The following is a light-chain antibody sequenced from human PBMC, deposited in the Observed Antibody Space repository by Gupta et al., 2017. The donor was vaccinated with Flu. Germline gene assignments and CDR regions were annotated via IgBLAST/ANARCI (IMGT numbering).Light chain of an antibody. CDR3: QQSDSTPIT. V-gene: IGKV1-39*01. CDR2: AAS. Sequence: DIQMTQLPSSLSASVGDRVTITCRASQSISSYLNWYQQKPGKAPKLLIYAASSLKSGVPSRFSGSGSGTDFTLTISRLQPEDFATYYCQQSDSTPITFGQGTPLEIK. J-gene: IGKJ5*01. CDR1: QSISSY.